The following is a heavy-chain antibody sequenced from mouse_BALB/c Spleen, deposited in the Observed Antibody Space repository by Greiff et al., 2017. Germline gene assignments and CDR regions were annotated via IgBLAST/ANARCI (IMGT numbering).Heavy chain of an antibody. Sequence: EVQLQQSGGGLVKPGGSLKLSCAASGFAFSSYDMSWVRQTPEKRLEWVAYISSGGGSTYYPDTVKGRFTISRDNAKNTLYLQMSSLKSEDTAMYYCARRRFYAMDYWGQGTSVTVSS. CDR2: ISSGGGST. D-gene: IGHD1-1*01. CDR3: ARRRFYAMDY. CDR1: GFAFSSYD. V-gene: IGHV5-12-1*01. J-gene: IGHJ4*01.